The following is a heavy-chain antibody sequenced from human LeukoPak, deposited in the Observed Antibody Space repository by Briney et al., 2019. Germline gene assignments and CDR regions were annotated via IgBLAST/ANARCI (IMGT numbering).Heavy chain of an antibody. J-gene: IGHJ4*02. V-gene: IGHV4-34*01. Sequence: SETLSLTCAVYGGSFSGYYWSWIRQPPGKGLEWIGEIDHSGSTNYNPSLKSRVTISVDTSKNQFSLKLSSVTAADTAVYYCASLYNWNDGFDYWGQGTLVTVSS. CDR1: GGSFSGYY. D-gene: IGHD1-20*01. CDR3: ASLYNWNDGFDY. CDR2: IDHSGST.